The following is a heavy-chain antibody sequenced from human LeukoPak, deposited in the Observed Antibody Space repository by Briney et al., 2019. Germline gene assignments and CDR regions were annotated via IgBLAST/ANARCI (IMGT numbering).Heavy chain of an antibody. CDR1: GFTFSNYG. CDR2: ISAYNGHT. J-gene: IGHJ4*02. CDR3: AREQYNGNWNY. V-gene: IGHV1-18*01. D-gene: IGHD1-1*01. Sequence: ASVKVSCKTSGFTFSNYGLSWVRQAPGQGLEWMGWISAYNGHTSYAQKFQGRLTMTTDTSTSTAYMELTGLSSDDTAIYYCAREQYNGNWNYWGQGTLVTVSS.